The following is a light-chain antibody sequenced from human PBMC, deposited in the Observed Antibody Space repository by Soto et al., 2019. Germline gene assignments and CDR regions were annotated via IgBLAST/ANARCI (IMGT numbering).Light chain of an antibody. CDR1: QSVTTN. CDR2: GIS. CDR3: QQYNSYPWT. J-gene: IGKJ1*01. V-gene: IGKV3-15*01. Sequence: EIVMTQSPATLSLSPGERATLSCRASQSVTTNLAWYQLKPGQAPRLLIYGISTRASGTPTRFSGSGSGTEFTLTITSLQPDDFATYYCQQYNSYPWTFGQGTKV.